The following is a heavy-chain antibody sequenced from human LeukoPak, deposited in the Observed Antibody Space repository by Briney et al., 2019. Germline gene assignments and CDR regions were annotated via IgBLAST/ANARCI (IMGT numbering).Heavy chain of an antibody. CDR3: ARAHQFQEGSSWTTYYYYYGMDV. J-gene: IGHJ6*02. V-gene: IGHV5-51*01. CDR1: GYSFTSYW. Sequence: GESLKISCKGSGYSFTSYWIGWVRQMPGKGLEWMGIIYPGDSDTRYSPSFQGQVTISADKSISTAYLQWSSLKASDTAMYYCARAHQFQEGSSWTTYYYYYGMDVWGQGTTVTVSS. CDR2: IYPGDSDT. D-gene: IGHD6-13*01.